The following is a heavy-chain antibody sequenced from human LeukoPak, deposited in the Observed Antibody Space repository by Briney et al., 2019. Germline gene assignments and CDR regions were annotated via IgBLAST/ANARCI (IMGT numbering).Heavy chain of an antibody. CDR1: GYSFTSYW. CDR3: ARAELGYCSSTSCFYFDY. Sequence: PGESLQISCKGSGYSFTSYWISWVRQMPGKGLEWMGIIYPGDSDTRYSPSFQGQVTISADKSISTAYLQWSSLKASDTAMYYCARAELGYCSSTSCFYFDYWGQGTLVTVSS. V-gene: IGHV5-51*01. CDR2: IYPGDSDT. D-gene: IGHD2-2*01. J-gene: IGHJ4*02.